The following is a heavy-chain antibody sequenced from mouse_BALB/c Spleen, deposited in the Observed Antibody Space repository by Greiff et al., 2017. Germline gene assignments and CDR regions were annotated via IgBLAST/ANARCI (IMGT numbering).Heavy chain of an antibody. CDR1: GFTFSSYA. D-gene: IGHD1-2*01. Sequence: EVQLVESGGGLVKPGGSLKLSCAASGFTFSSYAMSWVRQTPEKRLEWVASISSGGSTYYPDSVKGRFTISRDNARNILYLQMSSLRSEDTAMYYCARGITTGYYYAMDYWGQGTSVTVSS. CDR3: ARGITTGYYYAMDY. V-gene: IGHV5-6-5*01. CDR2: ISSGGST. J-gene: IGHJ4*01.